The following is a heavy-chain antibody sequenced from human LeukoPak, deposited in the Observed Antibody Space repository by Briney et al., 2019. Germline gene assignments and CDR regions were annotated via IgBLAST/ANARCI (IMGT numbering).Heavy chain of an antibody. CDR2: IHPSGGTT. Sequence: GASVKVSCKASGYTFTIYYMHWVRQAPGQGLEWMGIIHPSGGTTSYAQRFQGRVTMTRDTSTSTIYMELSSLRSEDTALYYCAKETIPVGGPNYFDYWGQGILVTVSS. V-gene: IGHV1-46*01. CDR1: GYTFTIYY. CDR3: AKETIPVGGPNYFDY. J-gene: IGHJ4*02. D-gene: IGHD6-19*01.